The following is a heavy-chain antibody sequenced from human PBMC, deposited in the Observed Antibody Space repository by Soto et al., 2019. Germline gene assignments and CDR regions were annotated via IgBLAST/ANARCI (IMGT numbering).Heavy chain of an antibody. D-gene: IGHD4-4*01. V-gene: IGHV3-23*01. CDR2: ISGSGGST. CDR3: AKVDVTPFPPYYGMDV. Sequence: GGSLRLSCAASGFTFSSYAMSWVRQAPGKGLEWVSAISGSGGSTYYADSVKSRFTISRDNSKNTLYLQMNSLRAEDTAVYYRAKVDVTPFPPYYGMDVWGQGTTVTVSS. CDR1: GFTFSSYA. J-gene: IGHJ6*02.